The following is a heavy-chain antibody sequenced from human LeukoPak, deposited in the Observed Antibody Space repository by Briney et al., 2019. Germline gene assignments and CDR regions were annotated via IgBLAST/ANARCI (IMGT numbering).Heavy chain of an antibody. V-gene: IGHV4-59*01. J-gene: IGHJ4*02. Sequence: SETLSLTCTVSGGSISSYHWSCIRQPPGKGLEWIGYIYYSGSTNYNPSLKSRVTISVDTSKNQFSLKLSSVTAADTAVYYCARELVAAAGRVFDYWGQGALVTVSS. D-gene: IGHD6-13*01. CDR3: ARELVAAAGRVFDY. CDR1: GGSISSYH. CDR2: IYYSGST.